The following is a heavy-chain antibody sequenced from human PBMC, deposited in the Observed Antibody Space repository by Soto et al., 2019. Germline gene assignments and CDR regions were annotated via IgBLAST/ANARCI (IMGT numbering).Heavy chain of an antibody. CDR3: AVGRYFDWLLFGPHY. CDR2: IIPIFGTA. CDR1: GGTFSSYA. V-gene: IGHV1-69*06. Sequence: SVKVSCKASGGTFSSYAISWVRQAPGQGLEWMGGIIPIFGTANYAQKFQGRVTITADKSTSTAYMELSSLRSEDTAVYYCAVGRYFDWLLFGPHYSGPATLATVPS. J-gene: IGHJ4*02. D-gene: IGHD3-9*01.